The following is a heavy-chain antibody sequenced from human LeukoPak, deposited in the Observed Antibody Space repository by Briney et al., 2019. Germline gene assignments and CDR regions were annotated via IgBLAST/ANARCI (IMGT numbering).Heavy chain of an antibody. CDR1: GGSFSGYY. CDR3: ARGDPGQSRPFDY. D-gene: IGHD6-13*01. V-gene: IGHV4-34*01. CDR2: INHSGST. J-gene: IGHJ4*02. Sequence: SETLSLTCAVYGGSFSGYYWSWIRQPPGKGLEWIGEINHSGSTNYNPSLKSRVTISVDTSKNQFSLKLSSVTAADTAVYYCARGDPGQSRPFDYGGQGTLVTVSS.